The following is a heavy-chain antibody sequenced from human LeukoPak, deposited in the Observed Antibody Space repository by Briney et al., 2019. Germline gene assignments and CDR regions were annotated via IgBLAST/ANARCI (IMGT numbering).Heavy chain of an antibody. CDR2: IYYSGST. CDR3: ARGYSGYDYMDV. CDR1: GGSISSYY. Sequence: SETLSLTCTVSGGSISSYYWSWIRQPPGKGLEWIGYIYYSGSTNYNPSLKSRVTISVDTSKNQFSLKLSSVTAADTAVYYCARGYSGYDYMDVWGKGTTVTVSS. V-gene: IGHV4-59*01. J-gene: IGHJ6*03. D-gene: IGHD1-26*01.